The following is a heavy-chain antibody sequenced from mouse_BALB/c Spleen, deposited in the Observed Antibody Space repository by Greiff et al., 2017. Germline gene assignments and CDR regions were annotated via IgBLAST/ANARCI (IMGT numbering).Heavy chain of an antibody. CDR2: ISSGGST. J-gene: IGHJ4*01. CDR1: GFTFSSYA. V-gene: IGHV5-6-5*01. Sequence: EVKLVESGGGLVKPGGSLTLSCAASGFTFSSYAMSWVRQTPEKRLEWVASISSGGSTYYPDSVKGRFTISRDNARNILYLQMSSLRSEDTAMYYCARGGYYGSSYYAMDYWGQGTSVTVSS. D-gene: IGHD1-1*01. CDR3: ARGGYYGSSYYAMDY.